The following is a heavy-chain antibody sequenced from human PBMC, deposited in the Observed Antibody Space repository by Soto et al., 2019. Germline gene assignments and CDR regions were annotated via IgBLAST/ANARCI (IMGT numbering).Heavy chain of an antibody. CDR2: ITSNTE. CDR3: TKEVNYDFWDYLGMDG. J-gene: IGHJ6*02. V-gene: IGHV3-23*01. Sequence: PGGSLRLSCAAPGFPFSIYIMNWVRQAPGKGLEWVSTITSNTEYYADSVKGRFSISRVNSENTVHLQMNGLRVEDTAVYFCTKEVNYDFWDYLGMDGWGRGTTVTVSS. D-gene: IGHD3-3*01. CDR1: GFPFSIYI.